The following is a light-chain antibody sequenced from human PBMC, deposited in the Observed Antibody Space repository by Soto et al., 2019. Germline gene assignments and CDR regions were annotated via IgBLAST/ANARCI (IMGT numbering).Light chain of an antibody. Sequence: EIVLTQSPGTLSLSPGERATLSCRASQSVSGRYLAWYQQKPGQAPRLLIYGASSRATGIPDRFSGSGSGTDFTLTISRLEPEDFAAYYCQQYGISPRTFGQGTKVDIK. V-gene: IGKV3-20*01. CDR2: GAS. J-gene: IGKJ1*01. CDR1: QSVSGRY. CDR3: QQYGISPRT.